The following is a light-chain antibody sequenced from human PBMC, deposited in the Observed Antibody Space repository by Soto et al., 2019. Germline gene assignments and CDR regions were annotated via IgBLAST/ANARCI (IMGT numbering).Light chain of an antibody. CDR2: RNN. CDR1: SSNIGSNY. Sequence: QSVLTQPPSASGTPGQRVTISCSGSSSNIGSNYVYWYQQLPGTAPKLLIYRNNQRPSGVPDRFSGSKSGPSASLAISGVRSEDEADYYCTAWYDTLRGPLFGGGTKLTVL. V-gene: IGLV1-47*01. CDR3: TAWYDTLRGPL. J-gene: IGLJ2*01.